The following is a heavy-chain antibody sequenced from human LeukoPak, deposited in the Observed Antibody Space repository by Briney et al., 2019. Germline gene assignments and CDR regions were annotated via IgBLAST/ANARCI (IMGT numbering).Heavy chain of an antibody. CDR3: ARDGPYYDYVRGSYREHDY. D-gene: IGHD3-16*02. CDR2: INWNGGST. CDR1: GFTFDDYG. J-gene: IGHJ4*02. Sequence: PGGSLRLSCAASGFTFDDYGMSWVRQAPGKGLEWVSGINWNGGSTGYADSVKGRFTISRDNAKNSLYLQMNSLRAEDTALYYCARDGPYYDYVRGSYREHDYWGQGTLVTVSS. V-gene: IGHV3-20*04.